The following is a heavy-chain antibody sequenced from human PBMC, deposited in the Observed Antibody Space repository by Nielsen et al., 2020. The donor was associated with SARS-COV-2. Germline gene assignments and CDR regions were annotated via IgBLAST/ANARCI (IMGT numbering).Heavy chain of an antibody. J-gene: IGHJ4*02. Sequence: GGSLRLSCVVSGFNFRGYWMTWVRQAPGKGLEWVGNIKLDGSKKYYVDSVKGRFTISRDNARNTLYLQMNSLRVEDTAVYYCARVGSYGDPEYLDYWGQGALVTVSS. V-gene: IGHV3-7*01. D-gene: IGHD4/OR15-4a*01. CDR2: IKLDGSKK. CDR3: ARVGSYGDPEYLDY. CDR1: GFNFRGYW.